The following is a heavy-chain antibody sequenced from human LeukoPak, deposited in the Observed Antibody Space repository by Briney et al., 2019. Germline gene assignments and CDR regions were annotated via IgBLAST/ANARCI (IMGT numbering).Heavy chain of an antibody. CDR3: ARDLPAAGRNWLDP. D-gene: IGHD6-13*01. CDR2: IYYSGST. J-gene: IGHJ5*02. V-gene: IGHV4-39*07. Sequence: SETLSLTCTVSGGSISSSSYYWGWIRQPPGKGLEWIGSIYYSGSTYYNPSLKSRVTILVDTSKNQFSLKLSSVTAADTAVYYCARDLPAAGRNWLDPWGQGTLVTVSS. CDR1: GGSISSSSYY.